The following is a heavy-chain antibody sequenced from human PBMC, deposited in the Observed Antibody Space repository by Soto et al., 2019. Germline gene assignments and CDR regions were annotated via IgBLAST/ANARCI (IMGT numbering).Heavy chain of an antibody. Sequence: QMQLVQSGSEVKKPGTSVKLSCKASGFTFSSSVVQWVRQARGQRLEWIGWVVVGNGNTKYAQKFQERVTITRDMSTRTAYMELSSLRSEDTAVYYGAAGITIFGAKDVWGLGATVTVSS. J-gene: IGHJ6*02. V-gene: IGHV1-58*01. CDR3: AAGITIFGAKDV. CDR1: GFTFSSSV. D-gene: IGHD3-3*01. CDR2: VVVGNGNT.